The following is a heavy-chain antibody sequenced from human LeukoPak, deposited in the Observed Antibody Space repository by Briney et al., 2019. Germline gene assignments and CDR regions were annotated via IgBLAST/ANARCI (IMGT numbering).Heavy chain of an antibody. V-gene: IGHV4-59*01. D-gene: IGHD6-13*01. CDR1: GGSISSYY. CDR3: ARGPKYSSSWYGSYFDY. CDR2: IYYSGST. Sequence: SETLSLTCTVSGGSISSYYWSWIRQPPGKGLEWIGYIYYSGSTNYNPSLKSLVTISVDTSKNQFSLKLSSVTAADTAVYYCARGPKYSSSWYGSYFDYWGQGTLVTVSS. J-gene: IGHJ4*02.